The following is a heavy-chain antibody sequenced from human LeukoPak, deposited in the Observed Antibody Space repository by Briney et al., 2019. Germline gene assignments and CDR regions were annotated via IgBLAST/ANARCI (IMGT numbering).Heavy chain of an antibody. D-gene: IGHD3-22*01. CDR1: GFTFSNYW. V-gene: IGHV3-7*03. CDR2: IKRDGSKK. J-gene: IGHJ4*02. CDR3: ATPLDYYDSSGFHQGGD. Sequence: PGGSLRLSCAASGFTFSNYWMTWVRQAPGKGLEWVANIKRDGSKKNYVDSVKGRFTISRDNAKNSLYLQMNSLRAEDTAVYYCATPLDYYDSSGFHQGGDWGQGTLVTVSS.